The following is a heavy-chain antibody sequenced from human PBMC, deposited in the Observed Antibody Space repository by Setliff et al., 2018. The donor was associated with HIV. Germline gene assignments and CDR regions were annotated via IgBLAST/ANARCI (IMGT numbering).Heavy chain of an antibody. CDR2: IYDSGAT. CDR3: ARQPYDSRSFGWFDP. J-gene: IGHJ5*02. D-gene: IGHD3-10*01. Sequence: PSETLSLTCTVSGGSISGFYWSWIRQSPGNGLEWIGWIYDSGATKHNPSLKSRATISLETSKMQFSLKLNSVSAADTAVYYCARQPYDSRSFGWFDPWGQGTLVTVSS. V-gene: IGHV4-59*08. CDR1: GGSISGFY.